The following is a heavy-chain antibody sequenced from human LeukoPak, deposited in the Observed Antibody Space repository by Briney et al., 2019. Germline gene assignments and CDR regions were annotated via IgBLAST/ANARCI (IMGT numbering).Heavy chain of an antibody. CDR2: TYFRSKWFN. Sequence: SQTLSLTCGLSGDSVSSNYAAWNWIRQSPSRGLEWLGMTYFRSKWFNDYAVPVRSRIIIIPETSKNQFSLQLNSVTPEDTAVYYCAKGSLEGGFDYWGQGSLVIVSS. V-gene: IGHV6-1*01. J-gene: IGHJ4*02. CDR1: GDSVSSNYAA. CDR3: AKGSLEGGFDY. D-gene: IGHD3-16*01.